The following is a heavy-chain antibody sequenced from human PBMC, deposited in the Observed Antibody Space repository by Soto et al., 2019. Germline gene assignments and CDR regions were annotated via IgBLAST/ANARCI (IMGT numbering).Heavy chain of an antibody. CDR1: GDTFRNDI. V-gene: IGHV1-69*04. D-gene: IGHD5-12*01. Sequence: PVKGSCKASGDTFRNDIITWVRQAHGQGLEWMGRIIPLLDIANYAQKFQGRGTITADKSTSTAYMELNSLRSEDTAVYYCVRDSPIGSTYSGYDGIDYWGQGTLVTVSS. CDR2: IIPLLDIA. J-gene: IGHJ4*02. CDR3: VRDSPIGSTYSGYDGIDY.